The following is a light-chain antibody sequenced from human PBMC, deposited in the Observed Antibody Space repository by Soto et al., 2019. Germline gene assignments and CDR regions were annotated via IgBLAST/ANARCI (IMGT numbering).Light chain of an antibody. CDR2: DTS. Sequence: AVVTQEHSLTVSPGGTVTLTCGSSTGAVTSGHYPYWFQQKPGQAPRTLIYDTSNKHSWTPARFSGSLLGGKAALTLSGAQPEDEAEYYCLLSYSGARVVFGGGTKLTVL. CDR3: LLSYSGARVV. J-gene: IGLJ2*01. V-gene: IGLV7-46*01. CDR1: TGAVTSGHY.